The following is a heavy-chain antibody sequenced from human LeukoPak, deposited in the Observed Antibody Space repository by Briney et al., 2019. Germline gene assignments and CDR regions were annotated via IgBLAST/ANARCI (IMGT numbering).Heavy chain of an antibody. J-gene: IGHJ3*02. V-gene: IGHV6-1*01. D-gene: IGHD6-13*01. Sequence: SQTLSLTCALSGDSVSSKTAGWNWIRQSPSRGLEWLGRTYYRSKWYNDDAVSVKGRITINPDTAKNQFSLKLSSVTAADTAVYYCARPYSDAFDIWGQGTMVTVSS. CDR1: GDSVSSKTAG. CDR2: TYYRSKWYN. CDR3: ARPYSDAFDI.